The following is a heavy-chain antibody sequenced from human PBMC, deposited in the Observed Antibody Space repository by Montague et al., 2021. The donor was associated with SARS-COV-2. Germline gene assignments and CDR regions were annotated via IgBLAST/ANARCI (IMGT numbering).Heavy chain of an antibody. CDR3: ARLGDGVVPSPLLGVGPYYAYYHMDV. Sequence: SETLSLTCAVHGGSFSTYSWNWIRQPPGKGLEWIGEIHHGGSTNYNPSLKSRVTISADTSKNQFSLKLTSVAAADTAVYYCARLGDGVVPSPLLGVGPYYAYYHMDVWGKGTAVPVS. D-gene: IGHD3-10*01. CDR1: GGSFSTYS. CDR2: IHHGGST. J-gene: IGHJ6*03. V-gene: IGHV4-34*01.